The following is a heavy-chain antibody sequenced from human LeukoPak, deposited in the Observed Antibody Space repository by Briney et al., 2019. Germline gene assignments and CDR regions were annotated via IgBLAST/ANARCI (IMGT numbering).Heavy chain of an antibody. CDR1: GYTFTSYG. CDR3: ARDYCSSTSCYLYYFDY. V-gene: IGHV1-18*01. CDR2: ISAYNGNK. Sequence: ASVKVSCKASGYTFTSYGISWVRQAPGQGLEWMGWISAYNGNKNSAQKLQGRVTMTTDTSTSTAYMGLRSLRSDDTAVYYCARDYCSSTSCYLYYFDYWGQGTLVTVSS. J-gene: IGHJ4*02. D-gene: IGHD2-2*01.